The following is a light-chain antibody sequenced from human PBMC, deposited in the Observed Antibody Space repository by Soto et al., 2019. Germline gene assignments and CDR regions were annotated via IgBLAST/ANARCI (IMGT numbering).Light chain of an antibody. V-gene: IGLV2-14*01. Sequence: QSSLAPPGSLSGSPWQSVTISCTGTTREVGRYNYVSWYQQHPGKAPKLIIYDVSNLPSGVSNRFSGSKSGNTASLTISGLQAEDEADYYCNSYTSSSTYVFGTGTKVTVL. CDR2: DVS. J-gene: IGLJ1*01. CDR3: NSYTSSSTYV. CDR1: TREVGRYNY.